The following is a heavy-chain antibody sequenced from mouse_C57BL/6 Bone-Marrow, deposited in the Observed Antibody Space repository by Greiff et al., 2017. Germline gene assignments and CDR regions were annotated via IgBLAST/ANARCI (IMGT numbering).Heavy chain of an antibody. V-gene: IGHV1-22*01. CDR3: ARTTVVSDWYFDV. CDR1: GYTFTDYN. CDR2: INPNNGGT. J-gene: IGHJ1*03. Sequence: VQLQQSGPELVKPGASVKMSCKASGYTFTDYNMHWVKQSHGKSLEWIGYINPNNGGTSYNQKFKGKATLTVNKSSSTAYMELRSLTSEDSAVXYCARTTVVSDWYFDVWGTGTTVTVSS. D-gene: IGHD1-1*01.